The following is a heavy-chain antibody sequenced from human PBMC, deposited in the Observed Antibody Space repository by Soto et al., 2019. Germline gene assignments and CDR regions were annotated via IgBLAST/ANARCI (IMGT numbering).Heavy chain of an antibody. CDR2: IYYSGST. CDR1: GGSISSGGYY. D-gene: IGHD3-3*01. Sequence: SETLSLTCTVSGGSISSGGYYWSWIRQHPGKGLEWIGYIYYSGSTYYNPSLKSRVTISVDTSKNQLSLKLSSVTAADTAVYYCARGGNARITIFGVALPPVFMDVWGQGTTVTVSS. J-gene: IGHJ6*02. V-gene: IGHV4-31*03. CDR3: ARGGNARITIFGVALPPVFMDV.